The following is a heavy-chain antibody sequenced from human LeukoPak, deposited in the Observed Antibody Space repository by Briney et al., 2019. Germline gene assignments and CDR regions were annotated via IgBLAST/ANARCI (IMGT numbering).Heavy chain of an antibody. Sequence: GGSLRLSCAASGFTFSSYAMHWVRQAPGKGLEYVSAISSNGGSTYYANSVKGRFTISRDNSKNTLYLQMGSLRAEDMAVYYCARVEGGGWFDPWGQGTLVTVSS. CDR3: ARVEGGGWFDP. V-gene: IGHV3-64*01. D-gene: IGHD3-10*01. CDR2: ISSNGGST. J-gene: IGHJ5*02. CDR1: GFTFSSYA.